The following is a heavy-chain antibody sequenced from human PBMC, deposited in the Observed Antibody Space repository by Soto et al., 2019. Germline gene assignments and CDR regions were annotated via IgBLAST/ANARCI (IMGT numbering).Heavy chain of an antibody. J-gene: IGHJ4*02. CDR3: ARVLRGYSYGYGGFGY. CDR2: MNPNSGNT. Sequence: ASVKVSCKASGYTFTSYDINWVRQATGQGLEWMGWMNPNSGNTGYAQKFQGRVTMTRNTSISTAYMELSSLRSEDTAVYYCARVLRGYSYGYGGFGYWGQGTLVTVSS. V-gene: IGHV1-8*01. CDR1: GYTFTSYD. D-gene: IGHD5-18*01.